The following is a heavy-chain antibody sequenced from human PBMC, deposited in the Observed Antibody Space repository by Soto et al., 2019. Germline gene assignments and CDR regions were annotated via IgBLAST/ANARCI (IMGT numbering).Heavy chain of an antibody. CDR2: ISWNSGSI. Sequence: EVQLVESGGGLVQPGRSLRLSCAASGFTFDDYAMHWVRQAPGKGLEWVSGISWNSGSIGYADSVKGRFTISRDNAKNCLYLQMNSLRAEDTALYYYANSVFPWELSLGYHYWGQGTLVTVSS. CDR3: ANSVFPWELSLGYHY. J-gene: IGHJ4*02. CDR1: GFTFDDYA. D-gene: IGHD3-16*02. V-gene: IGHV3-9*01.